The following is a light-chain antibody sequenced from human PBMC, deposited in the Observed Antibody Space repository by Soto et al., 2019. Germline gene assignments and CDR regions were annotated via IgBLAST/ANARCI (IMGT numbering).Light chain of an antibody. CDR2: GAS. J-gene: IGKJ1*01. CDR3: QHHNSYSQT. CDR1: QSIRHY. Sequence: DIQMTPSPPTLSASVGDRVTITCRASQSIRHYLAWYQQMPGKAPKLLIYGASTLQSGVPSRFSGSGSGTDFTLTISSLQPDDFGTYFCQHHNSYSQTFGQGTKVEIK. V-gene: IGKV1-5*01.